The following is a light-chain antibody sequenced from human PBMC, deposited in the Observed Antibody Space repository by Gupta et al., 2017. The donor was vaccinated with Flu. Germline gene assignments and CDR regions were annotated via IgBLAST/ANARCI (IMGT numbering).Light chain of an antibody. Sequence: QSALTQPASVSGSPGQSITISCTGTSSDIGRYNYVSWYQQHPGKAPKLMIYEVTKRPSGISNRFSGSKSGNTASLTISGLQAEDEADYYCGSYTTSNTWVFGGGTKLTVL. CDR3: GSYTTSNTWV. CDR2: EVT. CDR1: SSDIGRYNY. J-gene: IGLJ3*02. V-gene: IGLV2-14*01.